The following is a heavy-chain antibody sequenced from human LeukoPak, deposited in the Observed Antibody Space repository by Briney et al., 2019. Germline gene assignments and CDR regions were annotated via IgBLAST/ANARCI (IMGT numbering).Heavy chain of an antibody. CDR1: GGSISSSSYY. Sequence: SETLSLTCTVSGGSISSSSYYCGWIRQPPGEGLEWIGSIYYSGSTYYNPSLKSRVTISVDTSKNQFSLKLSSMTAADTAVYYCARGDCSGGSCYLFDYWGQGALVTVSS. V-gene: IGHV4-39*01. D-gene: IGHD2-15*01. CDR3: ARGDCSGGSCYLFDY. CDR2: IYYSGST. J-gene: IGHJ4*02.